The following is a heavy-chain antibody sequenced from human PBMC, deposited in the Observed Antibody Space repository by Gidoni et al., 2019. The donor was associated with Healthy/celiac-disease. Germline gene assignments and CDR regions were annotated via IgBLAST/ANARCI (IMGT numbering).Heavy chain of an antibody. CDR3: ASPRGAYYDSSGYYRIGYFDY. J-gene: IGHJ4*02. V-gene: IGHV4-39*01. Sequence: QLQLQESGPGLVKPSETLSLTCTVSGGSISSSSYYWGWIRQPPGKGLEWIGSIYYSGSTYYNPSLKSRVTISVDTSKNQFSLKLSSVTAADTAVYYCASPRGAYYDSSGYYRIGYFDYWGQGTLVTVSS. D-gene: IGHD3-22*01. CDR1: GGSISSSSYY. CDR2: IYYSGST.